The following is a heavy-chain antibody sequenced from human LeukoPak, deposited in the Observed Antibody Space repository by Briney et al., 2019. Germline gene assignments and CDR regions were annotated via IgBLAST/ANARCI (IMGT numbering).Heavy chain of an antibody. Sequence: GGSLRLSCAASGFTFSDYYMSWIRQAPGKGLEWVSYISSRGSTIYYADSVKGRFTISRDNSKNTLYLQMNSLRAEDTAVYYCAKDLDGYGGIDGMDVWGQGTTVTVSS. CDR1: GFTFSDYY. V-gene: IGHV3-11*01. J-gene: IGHJ6*02. CDR3: AKDLDGYGGIDGMDV. CDR2: ISSRGSTI. D-gene: IGHD4-23*01.